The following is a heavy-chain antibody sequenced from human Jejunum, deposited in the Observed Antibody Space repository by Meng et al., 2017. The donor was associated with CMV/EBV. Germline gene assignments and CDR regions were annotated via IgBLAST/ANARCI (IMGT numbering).Heavy chain of an antibody. CDR3: AKDIDSGDYFYGMDV. CDR1: TFDDYA. V-gene: IGHV3-43D*03. Sequence: TFDDYAMHWVSQVPGRGLEWVSLVSWDGGTTYYADSVKGRFTISRDNRKNSLHLQMNSLRVEDTAFYYCAKDIDSGDYFYGMDVWGQGTTVTVSS. J-gene: IGHJ6*02. CDR2: VSWDGGTT.